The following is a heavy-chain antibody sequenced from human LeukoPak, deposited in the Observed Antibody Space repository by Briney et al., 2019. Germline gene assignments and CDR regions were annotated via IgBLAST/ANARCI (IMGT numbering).Heavy chain of an antibody. CDR1: GGPISSSSYY. Sequence: SETLSLTCTVSGGPISSSSYYWGWIRQPPGKGLEWIGSIYYSGSTYYNPSLKSRVTISVDTSKNQFSLKLSSVTAADTAVYYCARYCSSTSCSPYWAFDIWGQGTMVTVSS. CDR2: IYYSGST. CDR3: ARYCSSTSCSPYWAFDI. D-gene: IGHD2-2*01. V-gene: IGHV4-39*07. J-gene: IGHJ3*02.